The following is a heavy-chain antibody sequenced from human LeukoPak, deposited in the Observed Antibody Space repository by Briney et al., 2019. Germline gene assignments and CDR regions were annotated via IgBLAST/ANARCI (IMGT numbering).Heavy chain of an antibody. Sequence: GGSLRLSCAASGFTFSDYYMSWIRQAPGKGLEWVSYISSSSTIYYTDSVKGRFTISRDNAKNSLYLQMNSLRAEDTAVYYCARVSGSSLTHYFDYWGQGTLATVSS. CDR2: ISSSSTI. J-gene: IGHJ4*02. CDR1: GFTFSDYY. V-gene: IGHV3-11*04. D-gene: IGHD1-26*01. CDR3: ARVSGSSLTHYFDY.